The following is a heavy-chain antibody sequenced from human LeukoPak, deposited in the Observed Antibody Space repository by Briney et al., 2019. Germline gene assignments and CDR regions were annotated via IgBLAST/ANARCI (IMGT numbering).Heavy chain of an antibody. V-gene: IGHV1-8*01. CDR2: MNPNSGNT. J-gene: IGHJ3*02. D-gene: IGHD4-17*01. CDR1: GYTFTSYD. Sequence: AASVKVSCKASGYTFTSYDINWVRQATGQGLEWMGWMNPNSGNTGYAQKFQGRVTMTRNTSISTAYMELSSLRSEDTAVYYCARDYGDYGGDAFDIWGQGTMVTVSS. CDR3: ARDYGDYGGDAFDI.